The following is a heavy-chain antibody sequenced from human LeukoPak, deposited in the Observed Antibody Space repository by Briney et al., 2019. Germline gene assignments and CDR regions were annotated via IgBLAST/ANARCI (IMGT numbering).Heavy chain of an antibody. V-gene: IGHV3-33*01. CDR1: GFTFSSYG. J-gene: IGHJ4*02. CDR2: MWYDGSNK. CDR3: ARDQPPGFFDY. Sequence: GRSLRLSCAASGFTFSSYGMHWVRQAPGKGLEWVAVMWYDGSNKYYADSVKGRFTISRDNSKNTLYLQMNSLRAEDTAVYYCARDQPPGFFDYWGQGTLVTVSS.